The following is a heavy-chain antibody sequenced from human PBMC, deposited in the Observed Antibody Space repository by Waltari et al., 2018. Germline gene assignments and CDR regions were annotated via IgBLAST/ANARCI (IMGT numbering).Heavy chain of an antibody. J-gene: IGHJ6*02. D-gene: IGHD4-4*01. CDR1: GFTVSSHY. V-gene: IGHV3-66*02. Sequence: EVQLVESGGGLVQPGGSLRLSCAASGFTVSSHYMSWVRQAPGKGLEWVSVIYAGGSTSYADSLKGRFTISRDNSKSTLYLQMNSLRAEDTAVYYCARGRNINYVVYGMDVWGQGTTVTVSS. CDR2: IYAGGST. CDR3: ARGRNINYVVYGMDV.